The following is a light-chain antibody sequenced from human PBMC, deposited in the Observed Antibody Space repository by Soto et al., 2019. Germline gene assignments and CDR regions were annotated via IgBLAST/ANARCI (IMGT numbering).Light chain of an antibody. Sequence: EIVLTQSPGTLSLSPGERATLSCRASQSVSSSYLAWYQQKPGQAPRLLIYGASSRATGIPDRFSGSGSGTDFTLTISSLEPGDYAVYYCQQAGSSPPYTFGQGTKLEIK. J-gene: IGKJ2*01. CDR3: QQAGSSPPYT. CDR2: GAS. CDR1: QSVSSSY. V-gene: IGKV3-20*01.